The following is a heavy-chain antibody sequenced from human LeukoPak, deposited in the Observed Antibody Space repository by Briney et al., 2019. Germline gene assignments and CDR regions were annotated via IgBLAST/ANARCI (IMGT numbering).Heavy chain of an antibody. Sequence: GGSLRLSCAASGFTFDDYAMHWVWQAPGKGLEWVSGISWNSGSIGYADSVKGRFTISRDNAKNSLYLQMNSLRAEDTALYYCAVGAATAFYWGQGTLVTVSS. D-gene: IGHD3-16*01. CDR1: GFTFDDYA. V-gene: IGHV3-9*01. J-gene: IGHJ4*02. CDR3: AVGAATAFY. CDR2: ISWNSGSI.